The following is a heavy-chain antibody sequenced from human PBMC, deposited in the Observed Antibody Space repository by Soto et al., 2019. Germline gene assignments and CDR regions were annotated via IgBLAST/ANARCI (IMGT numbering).Heavy chain of an antibody. CDR2: IYYSGST. Sequence: TFSRGSISSDDYYWNWIRQPPGKGLEWIGYIYYSGSTYYNPSLKSRVTISVDTSKNQFSLKLSSVTAADTAVYYCARDPPERFVSRSSGHFPDWGQGTLVTV. CDR3: ARDPPERFVSRSSGHFPD. CDR1: RGSISSDDYY. V-gene: IGHV4-30-4*01. J-gene: IGHJ4*02. D-gene: IGHD6-19*01.